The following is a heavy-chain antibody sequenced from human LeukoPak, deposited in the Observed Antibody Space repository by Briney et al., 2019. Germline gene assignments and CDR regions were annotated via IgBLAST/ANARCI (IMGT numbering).Heavy chain of an antibody. D-gene: IGHD3-22*01. CDR3: ARGEHDYDSSAFYYGAFDI. CDR2: INPNSGGT. V-gene: IGHV1-2*02. CDR1: GYTFTGYY. Sequence: ASVKVSCKASGYTFTGYYMHWVRQAPGQGLEWMGWINPNSGGTNYAQKFQGRVTMTRDTSISTAYMELSRLRSDDTAVYYCARGEHDYDSSAFYYGAFDIWGQGTMVTVSS. J-gene: IGHJ3*02.